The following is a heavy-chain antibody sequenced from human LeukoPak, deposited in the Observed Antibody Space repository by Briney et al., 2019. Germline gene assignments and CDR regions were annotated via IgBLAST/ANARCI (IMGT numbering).Heavy chain of an antibody. CDR2: IRQDGSEK. Sequence: GGSLRLSCAGSGFTFNNYWMGWVRQAPGKGLEWVANIRQDGSEKHYMDSAKGRFSISRDNAKKSLFMEMNSLRAEDTAVYYCASSVLRYFDWLSHFDYWGQGTLVTVSS. D-gene: IGHD3-9*01. V-gene: IGHV3-7*03. CDR1: GFTFNNYW. J-gene: IGHJ4*02. CDR3: ASSVLRYFDWLSHFDY.